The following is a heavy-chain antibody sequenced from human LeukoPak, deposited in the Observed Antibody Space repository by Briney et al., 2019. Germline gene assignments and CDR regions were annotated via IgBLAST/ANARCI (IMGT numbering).Heavy chain of an antibody. J-gene: IGHJ4*02. CDR1: GYTFTSYF. Sequence: ASVKVSCKASGYTFTSYFMHWVRQAPGQGLEWMGIINPSGGSTSYAQKFQGRVTMTRDTSANTVYMELSSLRSEDTAVYHCARVAYNYYDSSGYYHPFDYWGQGTLVTVSS. V-gene: IGHV1-46*01. CDR3: ARVAYNYYDSSGYYHPFDY. CDR2: INPSGGST. D-gene: IGHD3-22*01.